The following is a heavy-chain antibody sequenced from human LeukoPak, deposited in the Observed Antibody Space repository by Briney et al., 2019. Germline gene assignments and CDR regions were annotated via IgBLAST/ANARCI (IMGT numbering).Heavy chain of an antibody. Sequence: ASVKVSCKASGYTFTGYYMHWVRQAPGQGLEWMGWINPNSGGTNYAQKFQGRVTMTRDTPISTAYIELSRLRSDDTAVYYCARDRWDIVATIRRPHGWFDPWGQGTLVTVSS. CDR1: GYTFTGYY. V-gene: IGHV1-2*02. CDR3: ARDRWDIVATIRRPHGWFDP. J-gene: IGHJ5*02. CDR2: INPNSGGT. D-gene: IGHD5-12*01.